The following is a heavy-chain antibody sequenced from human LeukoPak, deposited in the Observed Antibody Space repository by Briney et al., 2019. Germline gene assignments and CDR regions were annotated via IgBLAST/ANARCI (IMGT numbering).Heavy chain of an antibody. CDR1: GGSISSGDYY. CDR2: IYYSGST. CDR3: ARHEAGYSSSWYLGYFDL. Sequence: SQTLSLTCTVSGGSISSGDYYWSWIRQPPGKGLEWIGYIYYSGSTYYNPSLKSRVTISVDTSKNQFSLKLSSVTAADTAVYYCARHEAGYSSSWYLGYFDLWGRGTLVTVSS. V-gene: IGHV4-30-4*01. D-gene: IGHD6-13*01. J-gene: IGHJ2*01.